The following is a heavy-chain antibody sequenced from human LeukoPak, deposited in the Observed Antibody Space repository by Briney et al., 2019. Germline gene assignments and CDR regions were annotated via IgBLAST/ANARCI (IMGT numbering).Heavy chain of an antibody. CDR3: ARGALEDSGSLYYYYYGMDV. V-gene: IGHV4-39*07. Sequence: SETLSLTCTVSGGSISRNSDYWGWIRQPPGKGLEWIGSIYYGGSTYYNPSLKSRVTISVDTSKNQFSLKLSSVTVADTGVYYCARGALEDSGSLYYYYYGMDVWGQGTTVTVSS. CDR1: GGSISRNSDY. J-gene: IGHJ6*02. CDR2: IYYGGST. D-gene: IGHD1-26*01.